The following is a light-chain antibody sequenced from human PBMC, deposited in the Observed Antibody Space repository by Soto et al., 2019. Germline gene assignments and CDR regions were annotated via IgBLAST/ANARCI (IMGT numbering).Light chain of an antibody. CDR1: QSVSRN. J-gene: IGKJ1*01. V-gene: IGKV3-15*01. CDR3: QQYNSYWT. Sequence: EIVMMQSPATLSVSPGERATLSCRASQSVSRNLAWYQQKRGQAPRLLIYGASTRATGVPVRFSGSGSGTEFTLTISSLQPDDFATYYCQQYNSYWTFGQGTKVDIK. CDR2: GAS.